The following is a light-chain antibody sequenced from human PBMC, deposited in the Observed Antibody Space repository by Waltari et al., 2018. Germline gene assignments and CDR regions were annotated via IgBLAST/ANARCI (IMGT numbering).Light chain of an antibody. CDR3: QQYNDWPPLT. CDR1: QSVSNN. Sequence: EIGMTQSPATLSVSPGTGAPLPCRASQSVSNNLAWYQQKPGQAPRLLIYGASTRATGIPARFSGSGSGTDFTLTISSLQSEDFAVYYCQQYNDWPPLTFGGGTKVEIK. V-gene: IGKV3-15*01. J-gene: IGKJ4*01. CDR2: GAS.